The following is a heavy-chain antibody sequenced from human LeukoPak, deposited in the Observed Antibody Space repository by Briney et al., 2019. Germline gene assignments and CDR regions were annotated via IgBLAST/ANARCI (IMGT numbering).Heavy chain of an antibody. D-gene: IGHD3-22*01. V-gene: IGHV4-61*02. CDR2: TYTSGST. CDR3: AREITYYYDSSGYYYYFDY. Sequence: SETLSLTCTVSGGSISSGSYYWSWIGQPAGKGLEWIGRTYTSGSTNYNPSLKSRVTISVDTSKNQFSLKLSSVTAADTAVYYCAREITYYYDSSGYYYYFDYWGKGTLVTVSS. J-gene: IGHJ4*02. CDR1: GGSISSGSYY.